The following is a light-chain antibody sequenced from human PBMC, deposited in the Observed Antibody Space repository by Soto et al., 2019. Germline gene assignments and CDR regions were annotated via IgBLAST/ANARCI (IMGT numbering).Light chain of an antibody. J-gene: IGKJ1*01. CDR2: RAS. V-gene: IGKV3-15*01. Sequence: NVLAQSPATLSVSPGGRATFSCRARQNIYSNIAWYQQRPGQAPRLLIYRASTRATGVPARFSGSGSGTEFTLTISSLQSEDFAVYSCLQYHNLWAFGQGTKVDI. CDR1: QNIYSN. CDR3: LQYHNLWA.